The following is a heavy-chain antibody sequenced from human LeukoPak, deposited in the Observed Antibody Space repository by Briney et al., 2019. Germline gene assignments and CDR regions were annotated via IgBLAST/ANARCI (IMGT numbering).Heavy chain of an antibody. J-gene: IGHJ5*02. V-gene: IGHV1-18*01. CDR1: GYTFTTSG. D-gene: IGHD6-19*01. CDR2: ISAYNGNT. CDR3: ARDLEAVAGDNWFDP. Sequence: ASVKVSCKASGYTFTTSGISWVRQAPGQRLEWMGWISAYNGNTNYAQKLQGRVTMTTDTPTSTAYMELRSLRSDDTAVYYCARDLEAVAGDNWFDPWGQGILVTVSS.